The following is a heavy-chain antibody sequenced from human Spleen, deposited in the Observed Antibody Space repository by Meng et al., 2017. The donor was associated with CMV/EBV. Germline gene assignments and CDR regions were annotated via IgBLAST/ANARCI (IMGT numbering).Heavy chain of an antibody. CDR1: GSTFSSYN. CDR3: ARVVPYCKSTSCPDY. V-gene: IGHV3-21*01. Sequence: GGSLRLSCAVSGSTFSSYNMNWVRQAPGKGLEWVSFISSKSDYKYYADSVKGRFTVSRDNAKTSLYLQMNSLRVEDTAVYYCARVVPYCKSTSCPDYWGQGTLVTVSS. CDR2: ISSKSDYK. D-gene: IGHD2-2*01. J-gene: IGHJ4*02.